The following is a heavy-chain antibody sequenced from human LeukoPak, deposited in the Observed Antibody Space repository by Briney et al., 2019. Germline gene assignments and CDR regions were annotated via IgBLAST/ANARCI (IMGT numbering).Heavy chain of an antibody. CDR1: GGSINNGGYY. Sequence: PSETLSLTCTVSGGSINNGGYYWSWIRQHPGKGLEWIGYIYYSGSSYYNPSLRSRITISVDTSKNHFSLKLSSVTAADTAVYYCARNRDGYNSFDYWGQGTLVTVSS. J-gene: IGHJ4*02. CDR3: ARNRDGYNSFDY. V-gene: IGHV4-31*03. D-gene: IGHD5-24*01. CDR2: IYYSGSS.